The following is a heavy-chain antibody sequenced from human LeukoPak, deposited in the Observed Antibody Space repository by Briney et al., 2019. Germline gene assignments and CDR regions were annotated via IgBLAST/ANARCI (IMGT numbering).Heavy chain of an antibody. CDR1: GFTFSSYS. CDR3: AKDPRAYYYDSSGYYPDY. J-gene: IGHJ4*02. V-gene: IGHV3-21*04. CDR2: ISSSSSYI. D-gene: IGHD3-22*01. Sequence: GGSLRLSCAASGFTFSSYSMNWVRQAPGKGLEWVSSISSSSSYIYYADSVKGRFTISRDNSKNTLYLQMNSLRAEDTAVYYCAKDPRAYYYDSSGYYPDYWGQGTLVTVSS.